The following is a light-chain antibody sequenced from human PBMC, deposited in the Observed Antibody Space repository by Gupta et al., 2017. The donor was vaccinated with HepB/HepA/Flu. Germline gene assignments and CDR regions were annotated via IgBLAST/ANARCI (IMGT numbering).Light chain of an antibody. CDR2: AAS. Sequence: DIQMTQSPSSLPASVGDRVTITCRASQSISNYLNWYQQKPDRAPNLLIYAASSLQSGVPSRFSGGGSGTDFTLTINSLQPEDFATYFCQQSYSNPLTFAPGTKVDI. V-gene: IGKV1-39*01. J-gene: IGKJ3*01. CDR1: QSISNY. CDR3: QQSYSNPLT.